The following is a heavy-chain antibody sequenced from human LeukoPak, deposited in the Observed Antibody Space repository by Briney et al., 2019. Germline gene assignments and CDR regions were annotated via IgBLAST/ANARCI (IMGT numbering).Heavy chain of an antibody. Sequence: PGGSLRRSCAASGFTFSSYSMNWVRQAPGKGLEWVSSIISTSSYIDYAASVKGRFTISRDNAKSSLYLQMNSLRAEDKAVYYCARDKIPSAGTPRGFDPWGQGTLVTVSS. CDR1: GFTFSSYS. CDR3: ARDKIPSAGTPRGFDP. CDR2: IISTSSYI. D-gene: IGHD6-13*01. J-gene: IGHJ5*02. V-gene: IGHV3-21*01.